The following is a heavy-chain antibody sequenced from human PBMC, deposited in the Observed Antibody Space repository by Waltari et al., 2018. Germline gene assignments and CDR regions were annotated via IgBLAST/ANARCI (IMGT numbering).Heavy chain of an antibody. CDR1: GNRFSNDW. J-gene: IGHJ5*02. Sequence: EVQLVQSGAEVKKPGESLKISCQGSGNRFSNDWIGWVRQMPGKGLEWMGIIYPGDSDTRYSPSLQGQVTISVDKSISTAYLQWSSLKPSDTAMYYCATLRDYGGNSGYFDPWGQGTLVTVSS. CDR3: ATLRDYGGNSGYFDP. CDR2: IYPGDSDT. V-gene: IGHV5-51*01. D-gene: IGHD2-21*02.